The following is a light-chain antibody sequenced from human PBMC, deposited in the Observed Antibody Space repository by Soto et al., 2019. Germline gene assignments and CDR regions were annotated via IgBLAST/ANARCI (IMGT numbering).Light chain of an antibody. V-gene: IGKV3D-15*01. Sequence: EILLTQSPATLSVSPGERGTLSCRASQSVSNNLAWYQHKPGQAPRLLIQGASTRATGIPGRFAGSGSGTESTLTISSLQSEDFAVYYCQQYIQWPLTFGGGTKVDIK. CDR2: GAS. CDR3: QQYIQWPLT. J-gene: IGKJ4*01. CDR1: QSVSNN.